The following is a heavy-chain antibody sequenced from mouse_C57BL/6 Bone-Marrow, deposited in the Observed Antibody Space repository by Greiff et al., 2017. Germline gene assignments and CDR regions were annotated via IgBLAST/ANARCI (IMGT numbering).Heavy chain of an antibody. V-gene: IGHV1-59*01. CDR2: IDPSDSYT. CDR1: GYTFTSYW. J-gene: IGHJ1*03. Sequence: VQLQQSGAELVRPGTSVKLSCKASGYTFTSYWMHWVKQRPGQGLEWIGVIDPSDSYTNYNQKFKGKATLTVDTSSSTAYMQLSSLTSEDSAVYYCAREGYFDVWGTGTTVTVSS. CDR3: AREGYFDV.